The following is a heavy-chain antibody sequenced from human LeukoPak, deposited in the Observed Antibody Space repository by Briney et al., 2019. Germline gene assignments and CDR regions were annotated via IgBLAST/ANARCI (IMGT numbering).Heavy chain of an antibody. D-gene: IGHD5-18*01. CDR3: SRGRKGGYNYAAIDF. CDR1: GGSISSGDYY. CDR2: IYYSGST. V-gene: IGHV4-39*07. J-gene: IGHJ4*02. Sequence: SETLSLTCIVSGGSISSGDYYWAWIRQPPGRGLEWIGSIYYSGSTYYNPSLESRVKISPDTSKNQFSLKLTSVTAADTAVYYCSRGRKGGYNYAAIDFWGQGTLVTVSS.